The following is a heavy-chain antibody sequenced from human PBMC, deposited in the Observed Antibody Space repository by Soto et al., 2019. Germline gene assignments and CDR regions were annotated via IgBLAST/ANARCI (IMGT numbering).Heavy chain of an antibody. CDR3: ALAGSDYYYYGMDV. Sequence: QVQLQQWGAGLLKPSETLSLTCAVYGGSFSGYYWSWIRQPPGKGLEWIGEINHSGSTNHNPSLKSRVTISVDTSKNQFSLKLSSVTAADTAVYYCALAGSDYYYYGMDVWGQGTTVTVSS. CDR2: INHSGST. J-gene: IGHJ6*02. D-gene: IGHD6-19*01. CDR1: GGSFSGYY. V-gene: IGHV4-34*01.